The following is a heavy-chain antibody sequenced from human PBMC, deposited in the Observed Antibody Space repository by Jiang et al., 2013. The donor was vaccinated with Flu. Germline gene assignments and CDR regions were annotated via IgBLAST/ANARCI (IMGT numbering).Heavy chain of an antibody. CDR3: ARLGGDYDFWSDYYRYGMDV. J-gene: IGHJ6*02. Sequence: GLVKPSETLSLTCTVSGGSISGSSYYWGWIRQPPGKGLEWIGSIYYSGSTYYNPSLKSRVTISVDTSKNQFSLKLSSATAADTAVYYCARLGGDYDFWSDYYRYGMDVWGQGTTVTVSS. CDR2: IYYSGST. D-gene: IGHD3-3*01. CDR1: GGSISGSSYY. V-gene: IGHV4-39*01.